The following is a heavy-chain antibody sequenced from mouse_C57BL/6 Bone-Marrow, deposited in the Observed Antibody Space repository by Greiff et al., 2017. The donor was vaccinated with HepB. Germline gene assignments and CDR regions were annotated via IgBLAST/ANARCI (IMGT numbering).Heavy chain of an antibody. Sequence: QVQLQQPGAELVKPGASVKLSCKASGYTFTSYWMQWVKQRPGQGLEWIGEIDPSDSYTNYNQKFKGKATLTVDTSSSTAYMQLSSLTSEDSAVYYCASGGYGNYWYFDVWGTGTTVTVSS. D-gene: IGHD2-10*02. V-gene: IGHV1-50*01. CDR1: GYTFTSYW. J-gene: IGHJ1*03. CDR2: IDPSDSYT. CDR3: ASGGYGNYWYFDV.